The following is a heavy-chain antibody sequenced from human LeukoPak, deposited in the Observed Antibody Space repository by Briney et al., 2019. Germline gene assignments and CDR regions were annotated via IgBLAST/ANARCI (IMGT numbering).Heavy chain of an antibody. D-gene: IGHD4-23*01. CDR1: GFTFSSYW. Sequence: GGSLRLSCAASGFTFSSYWMHWVRQAPGKGLVWVSRINSDGSSTSYADSVKGRFTISRDKAKNTLYLQMNSLRAEDTAVYYCARDPPYGGNSEEADYWGQGTLVTVSS. CDR2: INSDGSST. CDR3: ARDPPYGGNSEEADY. J-gene: IGHJ4*02. V-gene: IGHV3-74*01.